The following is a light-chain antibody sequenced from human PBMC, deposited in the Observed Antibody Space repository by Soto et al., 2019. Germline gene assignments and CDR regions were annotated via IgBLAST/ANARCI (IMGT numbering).Light chain of an antibody. CDR3: SSYAGSNCL. Sequence: QSALTQPPSASGSPGQSVTISCPGTSSTIGDFNSVSWYQHHPDKAPKLVIYEVNKRPSGVPDRFSGSKSGNTASLTVSGLQAEDEADYYCSSYAGSNCLFGGGTKVTVL. J-gene: IGLJ2*01. V-gene: IGLV2-8*01. CDR2: EVN. CDR1: SSTIGDFNS.